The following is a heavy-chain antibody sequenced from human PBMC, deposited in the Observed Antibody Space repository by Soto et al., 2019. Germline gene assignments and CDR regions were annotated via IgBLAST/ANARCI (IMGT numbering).Heavy chain of an antibody. CDR3: ARTIYRPNYYFDY. CDR2: IYYSGST. J-gene: IGHJ4*02. D-gene: IGHD4-4*01. V-gene: IGHV4-39*01. CDR1: GGSISSSSYY. Sequence: SETLSLTCTVSGGSISSSSYYWGWIRQPPGKGLEWIGSIYYSGSTYYNPSLKSRVTISVDTSKNQFSLKLSSVTAADTAVYYCARTIYRPNYYFDYWGQGTLVTVSS.